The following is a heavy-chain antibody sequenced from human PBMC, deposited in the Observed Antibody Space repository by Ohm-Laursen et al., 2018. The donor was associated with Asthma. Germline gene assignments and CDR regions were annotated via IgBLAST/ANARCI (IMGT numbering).Heavy chain of an antibody. CDR2: IYYSGST. V-gene: IGHV4-30-4*01. CDR1: GGSISSGDYY. D-gene: IGHD3-22*01. Sequence: SQTLSLTCTVSGGSISSGDYYWSWIRQPPGKGLEWIGYIYYSGSTYYNPSLKSRVTISVDTSKNQFSLKLSSVTAADTAVYYCARDFRDDSSGYSLFDYWGQGTLVTVSS. CDR3: ARDFRDDSSGYSLFDY. J-gene: IGHJ4*02.